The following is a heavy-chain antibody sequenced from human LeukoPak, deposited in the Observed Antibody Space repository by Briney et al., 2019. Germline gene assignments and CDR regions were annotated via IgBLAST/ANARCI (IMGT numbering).Heavy chain of an antibody. V-gene: IGHV1-69*04. CDR3: ARARIAAAVTYNWFDP. Sequence: ASVKVSCKASGGTFSSYAISWVRQAPGQGLEWMGRIIPIFGIANYAQKFQGRVTITADKSTSTAYMELSSLRFEDTAVYYCARARIAAAVTYNWFDPWGQGTLVTVSS. D-gene: IGHD6-13*01. J-gene: IGHJ5*02. CDR2: IIPIFGIA. CDR1: GGTFSSYA.